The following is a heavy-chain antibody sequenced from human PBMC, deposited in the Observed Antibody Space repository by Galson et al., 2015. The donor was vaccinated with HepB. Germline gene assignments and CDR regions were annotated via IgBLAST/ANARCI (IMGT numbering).Heavy chain of an antibody. J-gene: IGHJ4*02. D-gene: IGHD6-19*01. CDR1: GYSISSGYY. CDR3: ARGSGWYRRGAYYFDY. Sequence: LSLTCTVSGYSISSGYYWGWIRQPPGKGLEWIGSIYHSGSTYYNPSLKSRVTISVDTSKNRFSLKLSSVTAADTAVYYCARGSGWYRRGAYYFDYWGQGTLVTVSS. CDR2: IYHSGST. V-gene: IGHV4-38-2*02.